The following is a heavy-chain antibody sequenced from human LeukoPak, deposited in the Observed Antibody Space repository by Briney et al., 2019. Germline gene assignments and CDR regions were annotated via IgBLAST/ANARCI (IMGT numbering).Heavy chain of an antibody. V-gene: IGHV1-69*05. D-gene: IGHD3-10*01. CDR3: AEVGSGPHDAFDI. CDR1: GYTFTSYA. Sequence: GASVKVSCKASGYTFTSYAISWVRQAPGQGLEWMGGIIPIFGTANYAQKFQGRVTITTDESTSTAYMELSSLRSEDTAVYYCAEVGSGPHDAFDIWGQGTMVTVSS. J-gene: IGHJ3*02. CDR2: IIPIFGTA.